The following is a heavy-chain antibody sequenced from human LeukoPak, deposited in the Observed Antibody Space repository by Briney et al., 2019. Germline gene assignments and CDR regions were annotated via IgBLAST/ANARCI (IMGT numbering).Heavy chain of an antibody. CDR3: ARDMSWFDP. CDR2: INPNSGGT. Sequence: ASVKVSCKASGYTFTGYYIHWVRQAPGQGLDWMGWINPNSGGTNYAQKFQGRVTVTRDTSINTAYMELSRLRSDDTAVYYCARDMSWFDPWGQGTLVTVSS. J-gene: IGHJ5*02. CDR1: GYTFTGYY. D-gene: IGHD3-16*01. V-gene: IGHV1-2*02.